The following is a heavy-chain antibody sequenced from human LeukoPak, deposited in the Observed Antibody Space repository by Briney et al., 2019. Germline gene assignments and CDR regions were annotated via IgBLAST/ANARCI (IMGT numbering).Heavy chain of an antibody. CDR2: IYSGGST. D-gene: IGHD2-2*01. Sequence: GGSLRLSCAASGFTVGNNYMSWVRQAPGKGLEWVSVIYSGGSTYYADSVKGRFTISRDNSKNTLYLQMNSLRAEDTAVYYCARVTSIVVVPAAMSGSIRRYYYYYYMDVWGKGTTVTVSS. CDR1: GFTVGNNY. CDR3: ARVTSIVVVPAAMSGSIRRYYYYYYMDV. V-gene: IGHV3-53*01. J-gene: IGHJ6*03.